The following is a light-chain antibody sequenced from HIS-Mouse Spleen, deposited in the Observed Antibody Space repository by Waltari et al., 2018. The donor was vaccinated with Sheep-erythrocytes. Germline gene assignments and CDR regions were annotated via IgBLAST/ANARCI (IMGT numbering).Light chain of an antibody. Sequence: DIQMTQSPSTLSASVGDRVTITCRASQSISSWLAWYQQEPGKAPKLLIYKASSLESGVPSRFSGSGSGTEFTLTISSLQPDDFATYYCQQYNSWTWTFGQGTKVEIK. CDR2: KAS. J-gene: IGKJ1*01. CDR3: QQYNSWTWT. V-gene: IGKV1-5*03. CDR1: QSISSW.